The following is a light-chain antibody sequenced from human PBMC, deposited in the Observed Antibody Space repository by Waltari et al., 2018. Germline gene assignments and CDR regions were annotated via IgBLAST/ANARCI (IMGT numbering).Light chain of an antibody. CDR2: DFS. V-gene: IGLV2-14*01. Sequence: QSALTQTASVSGSPGQSITISCTGTNNDIGGYDYVSWYQQHPGKAPKLLFYDFSDRPSGVSIRFSGSKSGNTASLTISGLQTEDEADYYCSSYVSGSTLKMFGGGTKLTVL. J-gene: IGLJ3*02. CDR1: NNDIGGYDY. CDR3: SSYVSGSTLKM.